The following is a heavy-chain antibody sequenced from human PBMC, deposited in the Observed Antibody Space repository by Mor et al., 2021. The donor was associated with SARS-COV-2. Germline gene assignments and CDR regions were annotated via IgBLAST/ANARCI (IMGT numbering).Heavy chain of an antibody. V-gene: IGHV4-34*01. Sequence: SLKSRVTISVDTSKNQFSLRLKSVTAADTAIYYCARERMDVWGKGTTVSVSS. CDR3: ARERMDV. J-gene: IGHJ6*04.